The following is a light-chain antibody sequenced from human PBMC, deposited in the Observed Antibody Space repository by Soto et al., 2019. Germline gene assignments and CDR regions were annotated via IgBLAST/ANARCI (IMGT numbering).Light chain of an antibody. J-gene: IGKJ1*01. CDR3: QQYNSYWP. CDR2: KAS. CDR1: QSISSW. Sequence: DIQMTQSPSTLSASVGDRVTITCRASQSISSWLAWYQQKPGKAPKLLIYKASSLESGVPSRFSGSGSGTEFTLTISELQPDDCATYYLQQYNSYWPFGQGTKVE. V-gene: IGKV1-5*03.